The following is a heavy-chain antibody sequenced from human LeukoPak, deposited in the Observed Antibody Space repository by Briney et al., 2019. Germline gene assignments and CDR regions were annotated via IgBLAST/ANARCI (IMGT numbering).Heavy chain of an antibody. CDR3: ARDLSLAVAGQFDY. D-gene: IGHD6-19*01. Sequence: SETLSLTCTVSTDSISGSYWSWIRQPAGKGLEWIGRIHSTGSTNYNPSLKSRVTMSVDTSKNQFSLKLDSVTAADTAVYYCARDLSLAVAGQFDYWGQGTLVTVSS. J-gene: IGHJ4*02. CDR2: IHSTGST. V-gene: IGHV4-4*07. CDR1: TDSISGSY.